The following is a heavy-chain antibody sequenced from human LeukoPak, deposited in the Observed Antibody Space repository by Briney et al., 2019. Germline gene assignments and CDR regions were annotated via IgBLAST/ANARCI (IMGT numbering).Heavy chain of an antibody. CDR2: IFYSGTT. V-gene: IGHV4-59*12. D-gene: IGHD5-18*01. CDR1: GGSISSYY. CDR3: ARRAKGYSYNYYYYYMDV. J-gene: IGHJ6*03. Sequence: SETLSLTCTVSGGSISSYYWSWIRQPPGKGLEWIGFIFYSGTTNYNPSLKSRVTISVDTSKNQFSLKLSSVTAADTAVYYCARRAKGYSYNYYYYYMDVWGKGTTVTVSS.